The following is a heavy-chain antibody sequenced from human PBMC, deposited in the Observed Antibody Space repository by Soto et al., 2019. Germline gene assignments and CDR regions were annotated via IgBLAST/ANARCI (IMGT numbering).Heavy chain of an antibody. CDR2: IYYSGST. J-gene: IGHJ4*02. Sequence: PSETLSLTCTFSCGSISSSSYYWGWIRQPPGKGLEWIGSIYYSGSTYYNPSLKSRVTISVDTSKNQFSLKLSSVTAADTAVYYCARHRAYGSGSYYGHFDYWGQGTLVTVSS. CDR1: CGSISSSSYY. V-gene: IGHV4-39*01. D-gene: IGHD3-10*01. CDR3: ARHRAYGSGSYYGHFDY.